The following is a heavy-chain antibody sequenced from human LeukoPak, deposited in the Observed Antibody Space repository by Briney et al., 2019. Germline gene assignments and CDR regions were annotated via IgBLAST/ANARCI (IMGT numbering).Heavy chain of an antibody. CDR1: GFTFSSYR. D-gene: IGHD1-26*01. Sequence: GGSLRLSCAASGFTFSSYRMIWVRQAPGKGLEGVANIKHDGSEKYYVDSVKGRFTISRDNAKNSLYLQMNSLRAEDTAVYYCAKERSAGNWGQGTLVTVSS. V-gene: IGHV3-7*01. CDR3: AKERSAGN. CDR2: IKHDGSEK. J-gene: IGHJ4*02.